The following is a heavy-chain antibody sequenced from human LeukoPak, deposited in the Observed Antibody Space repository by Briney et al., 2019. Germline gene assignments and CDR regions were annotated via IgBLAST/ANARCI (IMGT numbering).Heavy chain of an antibody. CDR3: AKEMVRGRQYDY. Sequence: PGRSLRLSCAASGFTFSSYVMHWVRQAPGKGLEWVAIISYDGSNEYYADSVKGRFAISRDNSKNTLYLQMNSLRAEDTAVYYCAKEMVRGRQYDYWGQGTLVTVSS. D-gene: IGHD3-10*01. V-gene: IGHV3-30*09. J-gene: IGHJ4*02. CDR2: ISYDGSNE. CDR1: GFTFSSYV.